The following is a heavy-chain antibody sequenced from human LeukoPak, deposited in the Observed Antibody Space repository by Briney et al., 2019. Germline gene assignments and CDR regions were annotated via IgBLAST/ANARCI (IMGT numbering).Heavy chain of an antibody. J-gene: IGHJ4*02. CDR1: GFTFSSYS. V-gene: IGHV3-21*01. CDR2: ISSSSSYI. D-gene: IGHD2-15*01. Sequence: GGSLRLSCAASGFTFSSYSMNWVRQAPGKGLEWVSSISSSSSYIYYADSVKGRFTISRDNAKNSLYLQMNSLRAEDTAVYYCARDRYCSGGCCPPFDYWGQGTLVTVSS. CDR3: ARDRYCSGGCCPPFDY.